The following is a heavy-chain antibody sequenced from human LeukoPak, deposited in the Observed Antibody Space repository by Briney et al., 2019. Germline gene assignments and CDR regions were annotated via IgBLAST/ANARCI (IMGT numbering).Heavy chain of an antibody. Sequence: PGGSLRLSCAASGFTFSSYAMSWVRQAPGKGLEWVSAISGSGGSTYYADSVKGRFTISRDNSKNTLYLQMNSLRAEDTAVYYCAISIAAAGYFDYWGQGTLVTVSS. V-gene: IGHV3-23*01. CDR2: ISGSGGST. CDR3: AISIAAAGYFDY. D-gene: IGHD6-13*01. CDR1: GFTFSSYA. J-gene: IGHJ4*02.